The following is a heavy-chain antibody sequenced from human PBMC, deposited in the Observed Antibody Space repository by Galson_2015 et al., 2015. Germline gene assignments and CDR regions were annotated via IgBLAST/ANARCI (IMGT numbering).Heavy chain of an antibody. D-gene: IGHD2-15*01. J-gene: IGHJ5*02. Sequence: SLRLSCAASGFTFSASAMHWVRQSSGRGLEWVGRIRSKANNSATAYTASVRGRFTISRDDSKNTTYLQMNSLKTEDTAVYYCSRLLSDCSGGSCTLRFDPWGQGTLVTVSS. CDR1: GFTFSASA. CDR3: SRLLSDCSGGSCTLRFDP. CDR2: IRSKANNSAT. V-gene: IGHV3-73*01.